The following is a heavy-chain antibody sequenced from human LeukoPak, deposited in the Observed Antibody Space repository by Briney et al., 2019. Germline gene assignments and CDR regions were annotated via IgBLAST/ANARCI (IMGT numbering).Heavy chain of an antibody. CDR2: ITSGSSYL. V-gene: IGHV3-21*01. D-gene: IGHD3-22*01. CDR1: GFTFSAYS. Sequence: GGSLRLSCAASGFTFSAYSLTWVRQAPGKGLEWVASITSGSSYLYYADSMRGRFTISRDTAESSVYLQMNSLRAEDTAVYYCARVRLYYYDTSGFYYFEHWGQGTLVTVSS. CDR3: ARVRLYYYDTSGFYYFEH. J-gene: IGHJ4*02.